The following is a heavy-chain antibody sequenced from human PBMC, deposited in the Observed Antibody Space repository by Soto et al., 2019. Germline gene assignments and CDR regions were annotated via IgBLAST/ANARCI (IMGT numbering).Heavy chain of an antibody. V-gene: IGHV3-33*01. CDR3: ARTWVVVAAASMDYYYGMDV. J-gene: IGHJ6*02. CDR1: GFRFSSYG. D-gene: IGHD2-2*01. CDR2: IWNDGSNE. Sequence: GGSLRLSCAASGFRFSSYGMHWVRQAPGKGLEWVAAIWNDGSNEYNADSVKGRFTISRDNSKNTLYLQMNSLRAEDTAVYYCARTWVVVAAASMDYYYGMDVWGQGTTVTVSS.